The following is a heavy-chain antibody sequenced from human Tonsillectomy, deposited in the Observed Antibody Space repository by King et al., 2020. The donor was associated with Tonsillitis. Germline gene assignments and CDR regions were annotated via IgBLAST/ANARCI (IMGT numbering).Heavy chain of an antibody. J-gene: IGHJ6*02. D-gene: IGHD2-21*02. CDR1: GFSLSNARMG. CDR2: IFWNDEK. V-gene: IGHV2-26*01. CDR3: ARIVTLVTPTAYYYGMDV. Sequence: VTLKESGPVLVKPTETLTLTCTVSGFSLSNARMGVSWIRQPPGKALEWLAHIFWNDEKSYSTSLKSSLTISKDTSKSQVVLSMTNMDPVDTATYYCARIVTLVTPTAYYYGMDVWGQGTTVTVSS.